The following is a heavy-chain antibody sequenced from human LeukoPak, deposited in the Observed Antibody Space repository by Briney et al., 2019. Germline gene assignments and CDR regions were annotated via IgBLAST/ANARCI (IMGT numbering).Heavy chain of an antibody. J-gene: IGHJ3*02. D-gene: IGHD1-26*01. CDR3: ATTLYSGIYGDAFDI. CDR1: GYTFTTYW. Sequence: GESLKISCQGSGYTFTTYWIDWVRQMPGKGLEWMGIIYLGDSETRYSPSFQGQVTISADKSISTAYLQWSSLKASDTAKYYCATTLYSGIYGDAFDIWGQGTMVTVSS. CDR2: IYLGDSET. V-gene: IGHV5-51*01.